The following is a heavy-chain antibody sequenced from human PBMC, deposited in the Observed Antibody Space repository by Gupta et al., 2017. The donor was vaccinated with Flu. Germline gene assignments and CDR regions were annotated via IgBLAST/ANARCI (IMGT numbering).Heavy chain of an antibody. CDR3: ARDVWSSGSSYPNWLDP. CDR2: ANGSGRHT. CDR1: TFSLSSYA. J-gene: IGHJ5*02. D-gene: IGHD3-10*01. V-gene: IGHV3-23*01. Sequence: DVQLLQSGGGLVQPGGSLRLSCAATTFSLSSYAMTWVRQAPGKGLECVSAANGSGRHTYYADSVKGRFTISRYNSKNIVYLQMNSLRVEDTAVYFCARDVWSSGSSYPNWLDPWSQGTLVIVSS.